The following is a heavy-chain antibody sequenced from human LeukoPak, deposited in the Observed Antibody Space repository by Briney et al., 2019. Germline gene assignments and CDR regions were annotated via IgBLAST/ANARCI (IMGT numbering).Heavy chain of an antibody. Sequence: GRSLRLSCAASGFTFSSYGMHWVRQAPGKGLEWVSYINRGGGTAYYVDSVRGRFTISRDNTKNALYLQMNSLRAEDTAVYYCAALWFDPWGQGTLVTVSS. J-gene: IGHJ5*02. V-gene: IGHV3-48*04. CDR3: AALWFDP. CDR2: INRGGGTA. CDR1: GFTFSSYG.